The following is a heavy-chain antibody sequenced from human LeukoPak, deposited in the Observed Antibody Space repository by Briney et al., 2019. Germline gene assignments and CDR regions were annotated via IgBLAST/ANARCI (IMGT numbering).Heavy chain of an antibody. D-gene: IGHD3-3*01. J-gene: IGHJ4*02. V-gene: IGHV4-34*01. CDR3: ARGARGGWSGSHYFDY. CDR2: INHSGST. CDR1: GGSFSGYY. Sequence: PSETLSLTCAVYGGSFSGYYWSWIRQPPGKGLEWIGEINHSGSTNYNPSLKSRVTISVDTSKNQFSLKLSSVTAADTAVYYCARGARGGWSGSHYFDYWGQGTLVTVSS.